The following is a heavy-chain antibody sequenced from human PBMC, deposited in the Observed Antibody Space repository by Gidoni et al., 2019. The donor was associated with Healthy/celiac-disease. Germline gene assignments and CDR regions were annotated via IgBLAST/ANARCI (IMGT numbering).Heavy chain of an antibody. V-gene: IGHV3-23*01. Sequence: EVQLLESGGGLVQPGGSLRLSCAASGFTFSSYAMSWVRQAPGKGLEWVSGISGSGGSTYYADAVKGRFTISRDNAKNTLYLQMNSLRAEDTAVYYCAKDGDISRDYWGQGTLVTVSS. CDR1: GFTFSSYA. J-gene: IGHJ4*02. CDR2: ISGSGGST. CDR3: AKDGDISRDY. D-gene: IGHD3-16*02.